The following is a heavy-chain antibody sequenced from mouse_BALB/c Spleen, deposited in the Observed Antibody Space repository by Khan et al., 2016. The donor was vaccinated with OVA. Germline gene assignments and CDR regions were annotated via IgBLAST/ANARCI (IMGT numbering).Heavy chain of an antibody. Sequence: QVQLKQSGPGLVRPSQTLSITCTVSGFSLTTYGVHWVRQSPGKGLEWLGVIRRGGNTDYNAAFISRLSITKDNSKSQVFFKMNSLQADDTAMDYCARNSYMYDFTYWGQGTLVTVSA. CDR3: ARNSYMYDFTY. CDR2: IRRGGNT. V-gene: IGHV2-2*01. CDR1: GFSLTTYG. D-gene: IGHD2-14*01. J-gene: IGHJ3*01.